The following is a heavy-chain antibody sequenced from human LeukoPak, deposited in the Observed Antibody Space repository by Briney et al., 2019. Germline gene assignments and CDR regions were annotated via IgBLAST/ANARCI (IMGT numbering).Heavy chain of an antibody. CDR3: ARRLYNYGLSVFDP. D-gene: IGHD1-1*01. J-gene: IGHJ5*02. V-gene: IGHV1-18*01. CDR1: GYTFTSYG. Sequence: ASVKVSCKASGYTFTSYGISWVRQAPGQGLEWMGWISAYNGNTNYAQKFQGRVTMTRNTSISTAYMELSSLRSEDTAVYYCARRLYNYGLSVFDPWGQGTLVTVSS. CDR2: ISAYNGNT.